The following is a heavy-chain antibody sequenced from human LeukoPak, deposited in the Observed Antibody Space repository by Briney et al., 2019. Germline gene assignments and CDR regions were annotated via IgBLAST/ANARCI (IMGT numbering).Heavy chain of an antibody. J-gene: IGHJ3*02. CDR2: IIPMFGTA. V-gene: IGHV1-69*06. CDR3: AREYVRTRVAVVSPSGAFDI. CDR1: GDTFSTYA. Sequence: ASVKVSCKASGDTFSTYAINWVRQAPGQGLEWMGRIIPMFGTANYAQKFQGRVTITEDKSSSTACMDLSSLRSDDTAVYYCAREYVRTRVAVVSPSGAFDIWGQGTMVTVSS. D-gene: IGHD3-22*01.